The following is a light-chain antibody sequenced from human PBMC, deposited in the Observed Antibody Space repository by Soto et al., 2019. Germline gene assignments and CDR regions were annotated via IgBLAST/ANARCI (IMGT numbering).Light chain of an antibody. J-gene: IGKJ5*01. CDR2: DAS. V-gene: IGKV3-11*01. CDR1: QSFTNY. Sequence: EIFLTQSPDTLSLSQGERATLSCRASQSFTNYIAWYQQRPGQAPRLLIYDASNRATGVPARFSGSGSGTEFTLTISSLQSEDFAVYYCQQRSNRITFGQGTRLEIK. CDR3: QQRSNRIT.